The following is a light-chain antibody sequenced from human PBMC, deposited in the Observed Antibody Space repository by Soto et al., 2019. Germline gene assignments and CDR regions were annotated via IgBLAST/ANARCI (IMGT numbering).Light chain of an antibody. V-gene: IGKV3-20*01. CDR1: QTISSSY. CDR3: QQYDTSPRT. CDR2: RTS. Sequence: EIVLTQSPGTLSLSPGERATLSCRASQTISSSYLAWYQQKPGQAPRLLIYRTSNRATGIPDRFSGSGSGTDFILTISRLQPEDVAVYCCQQYDTSPRTFGQGTKVDI. J-gene: IGKJ1*01.